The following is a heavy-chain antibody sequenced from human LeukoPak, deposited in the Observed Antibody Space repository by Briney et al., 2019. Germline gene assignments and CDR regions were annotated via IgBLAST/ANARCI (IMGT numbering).Heavy chain of an antibody. Sequence: GRSLRLSCAASGFTFSSYAMHWVRQAPGKGLEWVAVISYDGSNKYYADSVKGRFTISRDNSKNTLYLQMNSLRAEDTAVYYCARVGGPRALDYWGQGTLVTVSS. V-gene: IGHV3-30*04. D-gene: IGHD1-26*01. CDR3: ARVGGPRALDY. CDR1: GFTFSSYA. J-gene: IGHJ4*02. CDR2: ISYDGSNK.